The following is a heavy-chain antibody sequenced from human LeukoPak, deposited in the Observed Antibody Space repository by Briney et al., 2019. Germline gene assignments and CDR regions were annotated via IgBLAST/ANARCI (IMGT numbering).Heavy chain of an antibody. Sequence: PGGSLRLSCAASGFTFSSYAMSWVRQAPGKGLEWDSTISGSGGSTYYADSVKGRFTISRDNAKNSLYLQMNSLRAEDTAVYYCARGGYSYGWGTFDIWGQGTMVTVSS. V-gene: IGHV3-23*01. CDR2: ISGSGGST. CDR1: GFTFSSYA. CDR3: ARGGYSYGWGTFDI. D-gene: IGHD5-18*01. J-gene: IGHJ3*02.